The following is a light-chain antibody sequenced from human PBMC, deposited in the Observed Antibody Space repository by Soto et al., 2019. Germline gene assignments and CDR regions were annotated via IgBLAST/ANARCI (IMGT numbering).Light chain of an antibody. CDR1: QSISSW. CDR2: DAS. Sequence: DIQMTQSPSTLSASVGDRVTTTFRSSQSISSWLAWYQQKPGKAPQLLISDASRLKSGVPSRFSGSGSGTEFTLTISSLQHGDFATYYCQQYNSSPWTFGQGTKVDIK. J-gene: IGKJ1*01. CDR3: QQYNSSPWT. V-gene: IGKV1-5*01.